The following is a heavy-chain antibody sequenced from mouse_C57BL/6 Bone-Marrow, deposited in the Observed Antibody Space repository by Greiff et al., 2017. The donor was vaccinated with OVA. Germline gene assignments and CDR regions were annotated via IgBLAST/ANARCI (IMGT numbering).Heavy chain of an antibody. V-gene: IGHV1-18*01. CDR1: GYTFTDYN. CDR3: ARGEGVYYSNYYAMDY. Sequence: VQLKQSGPELVKPGASVKIPCKASGYTFTDYNMDWVKQSHGKSLELIGDINPNNGGTIYNQKFKGKATLTVDKSSSTAYMELRSLTSEDTAVYYCARGEGVYYSNYYAMDYWGQGTSVTVSS. D-gene: IGHD2-5*01. J-gene: IGHJ4*01. CDR2: INPNNGGT.